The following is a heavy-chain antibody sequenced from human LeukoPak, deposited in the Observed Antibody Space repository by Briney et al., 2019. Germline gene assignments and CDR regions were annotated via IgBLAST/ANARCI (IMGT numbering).Heavy chain of an antibody. CDR3: TRGEPDCAGDCPYWYLDL. D-gene: IGHD2-21*02. CDR1: GFTFSTSA. V-gene: IGHV3-64*01. J-gene: IGHJ2*01. Sequence: GGSLRLSCAASGFTFSTSAMHWVRQAPGKGLEYVSAISGNGGRTYYANSVKGRFIISRDNSKNTVFLQMGSLRTEDMAVYYCTRGEPDCAGDCPYWYLDLWGRGTLVTVS. CDR2: ISGNGGRT.